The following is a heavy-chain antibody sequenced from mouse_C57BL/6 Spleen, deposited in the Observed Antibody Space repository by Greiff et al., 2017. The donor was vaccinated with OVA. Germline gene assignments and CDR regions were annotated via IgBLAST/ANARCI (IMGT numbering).Heavy chain of an antibody. CDR1: GFSLTSYA. CDR2: IWTGGGT. J-gene: IGHJ2*01. CDR3: ARGRVTGTNYFDY. D-gene: IGHD4-1*01. Sequence: VKLVESGPGLVAPSQSLSITCTVSGFSLTSYAISWVRQPPGKGLEWLGVIWTGGGTNYNSALKSRLSLSKDNSKSQVFLKMNRLQTDDTARYYCARGRVTGTNYFDYWGQGTTLTVSS. V-gene: IGHV2-9-1*01.